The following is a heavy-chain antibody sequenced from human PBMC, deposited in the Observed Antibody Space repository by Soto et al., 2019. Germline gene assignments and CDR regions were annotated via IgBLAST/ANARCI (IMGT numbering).Heavy chain of an antibody. D-gene: IGHD6-19*01. CDR3: ARQTIAVAGPGVFDY. CDR1: GGSISSGGYY. CDR2: IYYSGST. V-gene: IGHV4-31*03. J-gene: IGHJ4*02. Sequence: SETLSLTCTVSGGSISSGGYYWSWIRQHPGKGLEWIGYIYYSGSTYYNPSLKSRVTISVDTSKNQFSLKLSSVTASDTATYYCARQTIAVAGPGVFDYWGQGTLVTVSS.